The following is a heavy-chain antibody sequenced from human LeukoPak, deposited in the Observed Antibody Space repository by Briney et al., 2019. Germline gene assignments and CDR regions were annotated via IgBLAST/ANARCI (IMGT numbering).Heavy chain of an antibody. D-gene: IGHD2-2*01. J-gene: IGHJ6*03. CDR1: GGSISSYY. CDR3: ARSARLVVVPAAVYYYYYMDV. Sequence: SETLSLTCTVSGGSISSYYWSWIRQPAGKGLEWIGRIYTSGSTNYNPSLKSRVTMSVDTSKNQFSLKLSSVTAADTAVYYCARSARLVVVPAAVYYYYYMDVWGKGTTVTVSS. V-gene: IGHV4-4*07. CDR2: IYTSGST.